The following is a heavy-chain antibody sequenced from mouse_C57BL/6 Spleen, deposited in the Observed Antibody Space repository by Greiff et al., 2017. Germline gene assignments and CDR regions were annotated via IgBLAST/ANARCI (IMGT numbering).Heavy chain of an antibody. CDR2: IDPSDSYT. J-gene: IGHJ2*01. CDR3: ARRPDPYYFDY. V-gene: IGHV1-69*01. Sequence: QVQLQQPGAELVMPGASVKLSCKASGYTFTSYWMHWVKQRPGQGLEWIGEIDPSDSYTNYNQKFKGKSTLTVDKSSSTAYMQLSSLTSEDSAVYYCARRPDPYYFDYWGQGATLTVSS. CDR1: GYTFTSYW.